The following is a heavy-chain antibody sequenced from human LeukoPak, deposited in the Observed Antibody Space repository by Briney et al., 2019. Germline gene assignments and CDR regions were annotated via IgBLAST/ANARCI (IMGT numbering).Heavy chain of an antibody. CDR1: GGSVTSGGYY. D-gene: IGHD6-6*01. V-gene: IGHV4-31*03. J-gene: IGHJ6*02. CDR2: VYYTRST. Sequence: SQTLSLTCTVSGGSVTSGGYYWSWIRQHPGKGLEWIGYVYYTRSTYYNPSPKSRVTISPDTSKNQFSLKVSSVTAADTAVYYCARISAGRYGMDVWGQGTTVTVSS. CDR3: ARISAGRYGMDV.